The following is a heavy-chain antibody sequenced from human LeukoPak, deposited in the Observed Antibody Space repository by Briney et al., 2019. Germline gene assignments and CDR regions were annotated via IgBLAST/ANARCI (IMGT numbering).Heavy chain of an antibody. V-gene: IGHV3-53*01. CDR1: GLPFSSYA. CDR3: ARVGSPGYDDSSGYWASWFDP. J-gene: IGHJ5*02. CDR2: IYTYGTT. Sequence: GGSLRLSCAPSGLPFSSYAMRWVRQAPGKGLEWVSVIYTYGTTYHADSAKDRFTLSRENAETTLYLQMIRLRAEDTAVYYCARVGSPGYDDSSGYWASWFDPWGQGTLVTVSS. D-gene: IGHD3-22*01.